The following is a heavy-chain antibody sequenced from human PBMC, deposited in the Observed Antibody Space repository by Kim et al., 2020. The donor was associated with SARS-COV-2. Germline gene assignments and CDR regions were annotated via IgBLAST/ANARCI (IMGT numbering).Heavy chain of an antibody. V-gene: IGHV1-18*01. Sequence: QKLQGRVTMTTDTSTSTAYMELRSLRSDDTAVYYCARRPQVSAAAGQVDYWGQGTLVTVSS. J-gene: IGHJ4*02. CDR3: ARRPQVSAAAGQVDY. D-gene: IGHD6-13*01.